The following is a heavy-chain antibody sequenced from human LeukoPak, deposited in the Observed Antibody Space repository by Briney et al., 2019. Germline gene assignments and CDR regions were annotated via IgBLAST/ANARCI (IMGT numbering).Heavy chain of an antibody. CDR3: ARGLNRYYYYMDV. CDR1: GGSISSSSYY. Sequence: SETLSLTCTVSGGSISSSSYYWGWIRQPPGKGLEWIGSIYYSGSTYYNPSLKSRVTISVDTSKNQFSLKLSSVTAADTAVYYCARGLNRYYYYMDVWGKGTTVTVSS. V-gene: IGHV4-39*01. CDR2: IYYSGST. J-gene: IGHJ6*03.